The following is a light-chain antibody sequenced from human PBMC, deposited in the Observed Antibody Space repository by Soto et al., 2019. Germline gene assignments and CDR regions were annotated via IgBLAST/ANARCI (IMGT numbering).Light chain of an antibody. Sequence: EIVLTQSPGTLSLSPGERAILSCRARQSVSSDSLAWYRQKPGQAPRLLVYDASSRATGIPDRFSGSGSGTDFTLTISRLEPEDFAVYYCQQYGSAPRTFGQGTMVEIK. CDR3: QQYGSAPRT. CDR2: DAS. J-gene: IGKJ1*01. CDR1: QSVSSDS. V-gene: IGKV3-20*01.